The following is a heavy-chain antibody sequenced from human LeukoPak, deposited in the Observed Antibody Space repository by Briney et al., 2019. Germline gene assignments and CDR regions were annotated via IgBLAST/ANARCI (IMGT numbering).Heavy chain of an antibody. CDR3: AREVVVVPAAMRPSGSRNWFDP. Sequence: ASVKVSCKASGYTFTSYDINWVRQATGQGLEWMGWMNPNSGNTGYAQKFQGRVTITRNTSISTAYMELSSLRSEDTAVYYCAREVVVVPAAMRPSGSRNWFDPWGQGTLVTVSS. CDR1: GYTFTSYD. J-gene: IGHJ5*02. CDR2: MNPNSGNT. D-gene: IGHD2-2*01. V-gene: IGHV1-8*03.